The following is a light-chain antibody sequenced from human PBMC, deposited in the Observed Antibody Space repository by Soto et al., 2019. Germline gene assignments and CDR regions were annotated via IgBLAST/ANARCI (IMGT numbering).Light chain of an antibody. Sequence: DIQMTQSPSTLSASVGDRVTIICRASQSISSWLAWYQQKPGKAPKLLIYKASTLKSGVPSRFSGSGSGTEFTLTISSLQPDDFATYYCQQYNTFWTFGQGTKVDIK. V-gene: IGKV1-5*03. CDR1: QSISSW. CDR2: KAS. J-gene: IGKJ1*01. CDR3: QQYNTFWT.